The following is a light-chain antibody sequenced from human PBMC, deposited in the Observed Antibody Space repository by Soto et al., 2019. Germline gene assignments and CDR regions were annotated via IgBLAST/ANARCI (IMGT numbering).Light chain of an antibody. V-gene: IGKV1-6*01. CDR1: QGIGNA. Sequence: AIQMTHSASSLSASVLYIGTISCLASQGIGNALGRYQQKPGKPPKVLIYGASNLQSGVPPRFSGSGSGTDFTLAISSLQPEDSATYYCLQDINYPWTFGQGTKVDIK. CDR2: GAS. J-gene: IGKJ1*01. CDR3: LQDINYPWT.